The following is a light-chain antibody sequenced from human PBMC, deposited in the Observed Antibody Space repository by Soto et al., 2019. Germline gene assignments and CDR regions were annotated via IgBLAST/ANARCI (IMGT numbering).Light chain of an antibody. Sequence: DIQMTQSPSSLSASVGDRVTITCRASQTVISYLNWYQHEPGKAPKLLIYAASSLQSGVPSRFSGSGSGTNFTLTINSLQPEDFATYYCQQTYSAPQTFGQGTKVEIK. CDR2: AAS. V-gene: IGKV1-39*01. J-gene: IGKJ1*01. CDR1: QTVISY. CDR3: QQTYSAPQT.